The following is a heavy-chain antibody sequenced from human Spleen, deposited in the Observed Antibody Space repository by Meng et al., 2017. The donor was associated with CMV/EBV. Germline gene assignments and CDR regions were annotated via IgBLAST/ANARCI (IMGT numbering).Heavy chain of an antibody. CDR3: ARGAGDRQFSDL. D-gene: IGHD6-19*01. V-gene: IGHV4-39*07. J-gene: IGHJ5*02. CDR1: GGSITSTTYS. CDR2: IFYSGST. Sequence: SETLSLTCTVSGGSITSTTYSWAWIRQPPGKGLEWIGNIFYSGSTYYNPSLKSRVSLSLDPSKDQFSLNLNSVTAADTAVYYCARGAGDRQFSDLWGQGTLVTVSS.